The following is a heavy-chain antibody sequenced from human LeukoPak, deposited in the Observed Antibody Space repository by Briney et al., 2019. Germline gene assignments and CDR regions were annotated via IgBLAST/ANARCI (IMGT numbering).Heavy chain of an antibody. D-gene: IGHD2-8*02. V-gene: IGHV1-18*01. J-gene: IGHJ3*01. CDR3: ARDIVLVGYRSALDV. CDR1: GYAFNNYG. Sequence: GASVKVSCKASGYAFNNYGISWVRQAPGQRLEWMGWISPNNGNTNFAQKLRGRVTLTTDTSTSTAYMELKSLRSDDTAVYYCARDIVLVGYRSALDVWGQGTMVTVSS. CDR2: ISPNNGNT.